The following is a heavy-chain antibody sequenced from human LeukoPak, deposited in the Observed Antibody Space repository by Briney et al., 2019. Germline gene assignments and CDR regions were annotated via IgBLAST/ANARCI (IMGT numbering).Heavy chain of an antibody. D-gene: IGHD3-3*01. Sequence: GGSLRLSCAASGFTFTRYWMAWVRQAPGKGLEGVANIKQDGSEQYHVDSVRGGFTMSKANTKNIVSMHMDSLRVEAPPVLPCGTVGRSGYSTENRGQGSTVTVSS. CDR1: GFTFTRYW. J-gene: IGHJ6*02. CDR3: GTVGRSGYSTEN. CDR2: IKQDGSEQ. V-gene: IGHV3-7*01.